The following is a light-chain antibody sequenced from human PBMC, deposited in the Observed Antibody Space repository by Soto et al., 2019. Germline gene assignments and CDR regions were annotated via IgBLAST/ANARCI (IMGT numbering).Light chain of an antibody. V-gene: IGKV3-11*01. CDR3: QQRSSLPLT. CDR2: DAS. Sequence: EIVLTQSPATLSLSPGERATLSCRASQTVSSYLAWYQQKPGQAPRLLIYDASSRATGIPARFSGSGAGTDFTLTISSLEPEDFAVYSCQQRSSLPLTFGGGTKVDIK. J-gene: IGKJ4*01. CDR1: QTVSSY.